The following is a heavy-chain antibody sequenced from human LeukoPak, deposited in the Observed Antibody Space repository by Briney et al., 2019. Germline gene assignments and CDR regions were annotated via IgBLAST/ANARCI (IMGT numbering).Heavy chain of an antibody. CDR2: ISGSGGIT. V-gene: IGHV3-23*01. D-gene: IGHD6-13*01. Sequence: GSLRLSCAASGFTFVSYTMSWVRRAQGWGKEWVSLISGSGGITYYAESVKGRFTISRDNSKNTLYLQMDSLRAEDTAVYYCAKDSAAVGGPTTDWGQGTLVTVSS. J-gene: IGHJ4*02. CDR3: AKDSAAVGGPTTD. CDR1: GFTFVSYT.